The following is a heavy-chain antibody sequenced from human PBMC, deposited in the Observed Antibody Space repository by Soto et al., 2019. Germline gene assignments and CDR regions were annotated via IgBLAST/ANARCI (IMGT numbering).Heavy chain of an antibody. CDR1: GEALGSGQSY. V-gene: IGHV4-61*01. Sequence: QVQLQESGPGLVKSSETLSRICFVSGEALGSGQSYWNWIRQAPGKGREWIAQTFVTGAFKYSASLKSRVTMSVDTSKGQTFLTLTSVNAADSATYFCSRGRSDSAGSSFCRRMDVWGQGTTVTVSS. J-gene: IGHJ6*02. CDR3: SRGRSDSAGSSFCRRMDV. CDR2: TFVTGAF. D-gene: IGHD3-10*01.